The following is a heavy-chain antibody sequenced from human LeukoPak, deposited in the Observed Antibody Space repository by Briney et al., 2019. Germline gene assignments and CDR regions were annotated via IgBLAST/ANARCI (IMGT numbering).Heavy chain of an antibody. Sequence: ASVKVSCKASGYTFTSYGISWVRQAPGQGLEWMGWISAYNGNTNYAQKLQGRVTMTTDTSTSTAYMELRSLRSDDTAVYYCARDLLRLGELWTQWGWYYYGMDVWGQGTTVTVSS. CDR1: GYTFTSYG. CDR2: ISAYNGNT. J-gene: IGHJ6*02. V-gene: IGHV1-18*01. D-gene: IGHD3-16*01. CDR3: ARDLLRLGELWTQWGWYYYGMDV.